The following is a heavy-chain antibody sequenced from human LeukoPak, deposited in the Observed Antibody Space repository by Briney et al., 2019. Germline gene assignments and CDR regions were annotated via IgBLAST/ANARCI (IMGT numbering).Heavy chain of an antibody. V-gene: IGHV6-1*01. CDR1: GDSVSTINGA. Sequence: SQTLSLTCVISGDSVSTINGAWNWIRQSPSRGLEWLGRTYYRSKWHNDYAVSVKSRITINPDTSKNQFSLQLNSVTPEDTAVYYCARVYEKGVDYFDYWGQGTLVTVSS. D-gene: IGHD2-15*01. CDR3: ARVYEKGVDYFDY. CDR2: TYYRSKWHN. J-gene: IGHJ4*02.